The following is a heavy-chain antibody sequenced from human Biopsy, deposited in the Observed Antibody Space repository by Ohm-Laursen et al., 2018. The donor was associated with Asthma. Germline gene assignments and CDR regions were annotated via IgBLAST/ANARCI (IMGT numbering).Heavy chain of an antibody. CDR1: GASVSIGSFY. V-gene: IGHV4-31*03. D-gene: IGHD2/OR15-2a*01. Sequence: SQTLSLTCSVSGASVSIGSFYWTWIRHYPGKGLEWIGYIHYTGSTHYKSSLKSRVSVSIDTSKNQFSLNVTSVTAADTAVYFCARARRYCNRDCHGWNFDLWGQGTPVTVS. CDR3: ARARRYCNRDCHGWNFDL. J-gene: IGHJ4*02. CDR2: IHYTGST.